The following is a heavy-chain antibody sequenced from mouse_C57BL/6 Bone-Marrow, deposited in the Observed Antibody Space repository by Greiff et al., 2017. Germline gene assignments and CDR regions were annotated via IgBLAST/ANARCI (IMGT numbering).Heavy chain of an antibody. CDR1: GYTFTSYW. D-gene: IGHD1-1*01. J-gene: IGHJ2*01. V-gene: IGHV1-55*01. CDR2: IYPGSGST. CDR3: ARGDYYYDGSGYGD. Sequence: QVQLQQPGAELVKPGASVKMSCKASGYTFTSYWITWVKQRPGQGLEWIGDIYPGSGSTNYNEKFKSKATLTVDTSSSTAYMQLSSLTSEDSAVYYCARGDYYYDGSGYGDWGQGTTPTVTS.